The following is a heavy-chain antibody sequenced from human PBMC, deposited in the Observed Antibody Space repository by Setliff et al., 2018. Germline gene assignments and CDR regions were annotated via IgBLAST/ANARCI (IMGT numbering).Heavy chain of an antibody. J-gene: IGHJ2*01. CDR3: ARVAGRGRYWYFDL. CDR2: ISVYNGYT. Sequence: ASVKVSCKASGYIFTSYGISWVRQAPGQGLEWLGWISVYNGYTNYAQQLQGRVTMTTDTSTSTAYMELTSLRSDDTAVYYCARVAGRGRYWYFDLWGRGTLVTVSS. CDR1: GYIFTSYG. V-gene: IGHV1-18*01.